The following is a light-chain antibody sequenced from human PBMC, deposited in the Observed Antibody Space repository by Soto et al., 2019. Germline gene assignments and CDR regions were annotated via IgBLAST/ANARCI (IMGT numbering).Light chain of an antibody. CDR2: AAS. J-gene: IGKJ1*01. V-gene: IGKV3D-15*01. Sequence: EIVMTQSPATLSVSPGERATLSCRASQSVSSNLAWYQQKPGQAPRLLIYAASRRATGIPDRFSGSGSGTDFTLTISSLQSEDFTVYSCLQYHNLWAFGQGTKVDIK. CDR1: QSVSSN. CDR3: LQYHNLWA.